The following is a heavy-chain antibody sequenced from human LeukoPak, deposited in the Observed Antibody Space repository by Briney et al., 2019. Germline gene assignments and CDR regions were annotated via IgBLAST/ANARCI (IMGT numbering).Heavy chain of an antibody. Sequence: SETLSLTCTVSGGSINNSTYYWGWIRQPPGEGLEWLGTVYYTGSTYHNPSLKSRVSFSVDTSKNQFSLALNSVTAADTAVYYCARACSTTNCYDAFDMWGQGTMVTVSS. J-gene: IGHJ3*02. CDR3: ARACSTTNCYDAFDM. CDR2: VYYTGST. CDR1: GGSINNSTYY. V-gene: IGHV4-39*07. D-gene: IGHD2-2*01.